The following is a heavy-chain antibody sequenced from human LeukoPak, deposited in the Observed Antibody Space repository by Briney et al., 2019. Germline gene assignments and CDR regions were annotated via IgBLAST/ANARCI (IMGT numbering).Heavy chain of an antibody. CDR3: ARAPGIAAAGTHFDF. Sequence: SETLSLTCTVSGGSISSYYWSWIRQPPGKGLEWIGYIYYSGSAKYNPSLKSRVTISVDTSKNQFSLKLSSVTAGDTAVYYCARAPGIAAAGTHFDFWGQGTLVTVSS. D-gene: IGHD6-13*01. CDR2: IYYSGSA. CDR1: GGSISSYY. V-gene: IGHV4-59*01. J-gene: IGHJ4*02.